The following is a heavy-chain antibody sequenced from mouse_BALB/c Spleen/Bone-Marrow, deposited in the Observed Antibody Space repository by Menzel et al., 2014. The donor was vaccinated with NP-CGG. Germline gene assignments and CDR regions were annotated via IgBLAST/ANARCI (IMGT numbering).Heavy chain of an antibody. CDR1: GFSLTDYG. CDR3: AKHGGYGNYGGIAY. CDR2: IWGGGST. D-gene: IGHD2-10*02. Sequence: VQLQESGPGLVPPSQSLSITCTALGFSLTDYGVSWIRQPPGKGLEWLGVIWGGGSTYYNSAFKSRLCIIKDNSKSQVFLKMNNLQTDDTAMYYCAKHGGYGNYGGIAYWGQGTLVTVSA. J-gene: IGHJ3*01. V-gene: IGHV2-6-5*01.